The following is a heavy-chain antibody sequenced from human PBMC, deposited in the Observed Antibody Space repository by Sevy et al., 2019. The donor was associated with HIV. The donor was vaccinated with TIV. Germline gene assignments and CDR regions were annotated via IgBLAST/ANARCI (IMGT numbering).Heavy chain of an antibody. Sequence: SETLSLTCTVSGGSISSSSYYWGWIRQPPGKGLEWIGSIYNSGSTYYNPSLKSQVTISVDTSKNQFSLKLSSVTAADTAVYYCARQVFGTAGTQDYYFDYWGQGTLVTVSS. V-gene: IGHV4-39*01. CDR3: ARQVFGTAGTQDYYFDY. J-gene: IGHJ4*02. D-gene: IGHD6-19*01. CDR2: IYNSGST. CDR1: GGSISSSSYY.